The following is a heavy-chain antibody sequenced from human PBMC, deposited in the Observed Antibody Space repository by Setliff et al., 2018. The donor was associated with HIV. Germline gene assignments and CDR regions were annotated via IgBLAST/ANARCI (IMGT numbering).Heavy chain of an antibody. CDR2: IKQDGSEK. D-gene: IGHD1-1*01. J-gene: IGHJ3*02. CDR3: ARDTGWKIDI. Sequence: GSLRLSCGASGFSFSSYSMNWVRQAPGKGLEWVANIKQDGSEKYYVGSVRGRFTISRDNAKSSLYLQMNSLRAEDTAVYYCARDTGWKIDIWGQGTMVTVSS. V-gene: IGHV3-7*03. CDR1: GFSFSSYS.